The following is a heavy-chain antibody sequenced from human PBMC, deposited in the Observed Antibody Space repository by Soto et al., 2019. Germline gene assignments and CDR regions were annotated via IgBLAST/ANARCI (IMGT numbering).Heavy chain of an antibody. CDR3: ARRGLPTVVVPAAIEYYYYMDV. Sequence: ASVKVSCKASGYTFTSYGISWVRQAPGQGLEWMGWISAYNGNTNYAQKLQGRVTMTTDTSTSTAYMELRSLRSDDTAVYYCARRGLPTVVVPAAIEYYYYMDVWGKGTTVTVSS. V-gene: IGHV1-18*01. CDR2: ISAYNGNT. D-gene: IGHD2-2*01. J-gene: IGHJ6*03. CDR1: GYTFTSYG.